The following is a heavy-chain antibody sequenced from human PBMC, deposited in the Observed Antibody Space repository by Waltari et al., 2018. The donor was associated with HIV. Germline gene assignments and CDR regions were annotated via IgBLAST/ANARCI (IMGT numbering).Heavy chain of an antibody. CDR3: ARDQRGDYNFWRLPNHNYGMDV. V-gene: IGHV4-39*02. J-gene: IGHJ6*02. CDR1: GGSISSSKYY. CDR2: DFYKGYT. D-gene: IGHD3-3*01. Sequence: LQLQESGPGLVKPSETLSITCRVSGGSISSSKYYWISVRQSPGKGLQWVGNDFYKGYTNYKPSLKSRVAITGYTSTNQFFLTVYSVTAADTATYFCARDQRGDYNFWRLPNHNYGMDVWGQGIAVTVSS.